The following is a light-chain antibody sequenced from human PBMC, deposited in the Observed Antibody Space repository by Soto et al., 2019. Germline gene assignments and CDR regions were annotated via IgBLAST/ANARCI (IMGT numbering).Light chain of an antibody. J-gene: IGLJ2*01. V-gene: IGLV3-1*01. CDR3: QAWDSSTVV. Sequence: SYELTQPPSVSVSPAQTASISCSGDKLGTKYASWYQQKPGQSPRLVIYQNNRRPSGIPERFSGSNSGNTATLTITGTQAMDEADYYCQAWDSSTVVFGGGTKLTVL. CDR2: QNN. CDR1: KLGTKY.